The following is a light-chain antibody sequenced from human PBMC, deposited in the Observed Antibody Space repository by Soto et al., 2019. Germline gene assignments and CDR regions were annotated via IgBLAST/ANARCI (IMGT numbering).Light chain of an antibody. V-gene: IGKV1-9*01. CDR2: GAS. CDR1: QGISSY. Sequence: IQLTQSPSSLSASVGDRVTITCRASQGISSYLAWYQQKPGKAPKLLIYGASTLEGGVPFRFSGSGSGTDFTLTVSSLQPEDFGAYYCQQLNTYPITFGQGTRLEIK. CDR3: QQLNTYPIT. J-gene: IGKJ5*01.